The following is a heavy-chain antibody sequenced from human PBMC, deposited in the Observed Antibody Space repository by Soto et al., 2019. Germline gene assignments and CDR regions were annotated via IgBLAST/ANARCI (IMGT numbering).Heavy chain of an antibody. J-gene: IGHJ4*02. V-gene: IGHV3-33*01. Sequence: GGSLRLSCAASGFTFSSYGMHWVRQAPGKGLEWVAVIWYDGSNKYYADSVKGRFTISRDNSKNTLYLQMNSLRAEDTAVYYCARGVPHYSSSWYPADFDYWGQGTLVTVSS. CDR3: ARGVPHYSSSWYPADFDY. CDR2: IWYDGSNK. D-gene: IGHD6-13*01. CDR1: GFTFSSYG.